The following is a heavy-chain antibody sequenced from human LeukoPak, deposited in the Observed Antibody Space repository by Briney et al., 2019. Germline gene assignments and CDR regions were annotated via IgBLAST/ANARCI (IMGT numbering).Heavy chain of an antibody. CDR2: ISYDGSNK. D-gene: IGHD3-10*01. CDR1: GFTFSSYG. V-gene: IGHV3-30*18. Sequence: GGSLRLSCAASGFTFSSYGMHWVRQAPGKGLEWVAVISYDGSNKYYADSVKGRFTISRDNSKNTLYLQMNSLRAEDTAVYYCAKSAMVRGVIFDYWGQGTLVTVSS. CDR3: AKSAMVRGVIFDY. J-gene: IGHJ4*02.